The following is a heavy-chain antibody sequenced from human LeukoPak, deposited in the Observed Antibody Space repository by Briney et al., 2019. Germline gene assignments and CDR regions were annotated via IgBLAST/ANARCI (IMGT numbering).Heavy chain of an antibody. D-gene: IGHD3-16*02. J-gene: IGHJ4*02. CDR2: ISSSSSYI. V-gene: IGHV3-21*01. CDR1: GFTFSSYS. Sequence: PGGSLRLSCAASGFTFSSYSMNWVRQAPGKGLEWVSSISSSSSYIYYADSVKGRFTISRDNAKNSLYLQMNSLRAEDTAAYYCIPWITFGGVIVDYWGQGTLVTVSS. CDR3: IPWITFGGVIVDY.